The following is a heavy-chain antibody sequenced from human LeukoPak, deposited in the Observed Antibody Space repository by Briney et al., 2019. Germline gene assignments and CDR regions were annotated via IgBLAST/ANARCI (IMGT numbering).Heavy chain of an antibody. V-gene: IGHV3-30*04. Sequence: GGSLRLSCAASGFTFSSYAMHWVRQAPGKGLEWVAVISYDGSNKYYADSVKGRFTISRDNSKNTLYLQMNSLRAEDTAVYYCARQGEGATLDYWGQGTLVTVSS. CDR2: ISYDGSNK. CDR1: GFTFSSYA. D-gene: IGHD1-26*01. CDR3: ARQGEGATLDY. J-gene: IGHJ4*02.